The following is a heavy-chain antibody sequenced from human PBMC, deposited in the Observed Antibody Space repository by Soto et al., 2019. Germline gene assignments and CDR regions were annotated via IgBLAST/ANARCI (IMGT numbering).Heavy chain of an antibody. Sequence: PSETLSLTCTVSGGSISRGGYYWSWIRQYPGLGLEWIGAVYYSGSTYYKRPLKSRLTMSVDTSKNQFSLMLTSVTAADKAVYYCAREYSSGGYGYFQHRGKGIPVTASS. CDR1: GGSISRGGYY. J-gene: IGHJ1*01. V-gene: IGHV4-31*03. CDR2: VYYSGST. D-gene: IGHD6-19*01. CDR3: AREYSSGGYGYFQH.